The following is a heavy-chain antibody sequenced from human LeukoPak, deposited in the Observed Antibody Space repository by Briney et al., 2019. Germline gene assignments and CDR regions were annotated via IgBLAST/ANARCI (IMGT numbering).Heavy chain of an antibody. CDR3: ARGARGSSAYRTDSGNWFDP. CDR1: GYTFTSYY. Sequence: ASVKVSCKASGYTFTSYYMHWVRQAPGQGLEWMGIINPSGGSTSYAQKFQGRVTMTRDMSTSTVYMELSSLRSEDTAVYYCARGARGSSAYRTDSGNWFDPWGQGTLVTVSS. J-gene: IGHJ5*02. V-gene: IGHV1-46*01. D-gene: IGHD2-21*01. CDR2: INPSGGST.